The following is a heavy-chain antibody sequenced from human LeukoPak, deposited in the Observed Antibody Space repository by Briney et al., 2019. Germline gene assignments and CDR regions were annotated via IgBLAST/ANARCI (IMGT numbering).Heavy chain of an antibody. J-gene: IGHJ4*02. Sequence: GGSLRLSCEVFGFTLSNFWMHWVRQGPGKGLVWVSRISSEGSSTMYADSVKGRFTISRDNAKNTLYLQMNSLRAEDTAVYYCARDSDYVWGSYGGFDYWGQGTLVTVSS. D-gene: IGHD3-16*01. V-gene: IGHV3-74*03. CDR2: ISSEGSST. CDR1: GFTLSNFW. CDR3: ARDSDYVWGSYGGFDY.